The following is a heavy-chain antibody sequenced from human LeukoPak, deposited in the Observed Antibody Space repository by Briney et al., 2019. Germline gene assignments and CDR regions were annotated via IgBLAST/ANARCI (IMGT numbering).Heavy chain of an antibody. CDR3: ARDFTPEWFDIH. Sequence: GGSLRLSCVASGLAFSSYSMHWDRQAPGKGLEWVGVISYDGSDEYYTDSVKGRFTISRDNSKNTVYLQMNSLRADDTAVYYCARDFTPEWFDIHWGQGTLVTVS. CDR2: ISYDGSDE. D-gene: IGHD3-3*01. J-gene: IGHJ4*02. CDR1: GLAFSSYS. V-gene: IGHV3-30*04.